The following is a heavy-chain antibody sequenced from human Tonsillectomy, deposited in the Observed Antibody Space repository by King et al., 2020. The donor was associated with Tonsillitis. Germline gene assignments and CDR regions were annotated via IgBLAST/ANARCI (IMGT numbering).Heavy chain of an antibody. CDR1: GGSINSYY. CDR3: ARVSSHTYGMDV. Sequence: VQLQESGPGLVKPSETLSLTCTVSGGSINSYYWSWIRQPPGKGLEWIGYIFYSGSTNYNPSLKSRVTISVDTSKNQFSLKLRSVTAADTALYYCARVSSHTYGMDVWGQGTTVTVSS. V-gene: IGHV4-59*01. CDR2: IFYSGST. J-gene: IGHJ6*02.